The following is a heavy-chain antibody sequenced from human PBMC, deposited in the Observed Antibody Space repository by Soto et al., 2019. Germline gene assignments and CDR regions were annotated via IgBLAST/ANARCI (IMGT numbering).Heavy chain of an antibody. J-gene: IGHJ6*02. V-gene: IGHV4-59*12. CDR3: ARGSSIAGLYYGMDV. CDR1: GGSISSYY. D-gene: IGHD6-6*01. Sequence: PSETLSLTCTVSGGSISSYYWSWIRQPPGKGLEWIGYIYNIGSTNYNPSLKSRVTISVDTSKNQFSLKLSSVTAAGTAVYYCARGSSIAGLYYGMDVWGQGTTVTVSS. CDR2: IYNIGST.